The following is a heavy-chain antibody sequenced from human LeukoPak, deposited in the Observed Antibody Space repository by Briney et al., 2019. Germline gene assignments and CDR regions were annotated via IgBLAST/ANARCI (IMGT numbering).Heavy chain of an antibody. CDR3: ATLPLKEWLVPK. J-gene: IGHJ4*02. Sequence: PSETLSLTCTVSGGSISSYYWSWIRQPPGKGLECIGYIYYSGSTNYNPSLKSRVTISVDTSKNQFSLKLSSVTAADTAVYYCATLPLKEWLVPKWGQGTLVTVSS. D-gene: IGHD6-19*01. V-gene: IGHV4-59*01. CDR1: GGSISSYY. CDR2: IYYSGST.